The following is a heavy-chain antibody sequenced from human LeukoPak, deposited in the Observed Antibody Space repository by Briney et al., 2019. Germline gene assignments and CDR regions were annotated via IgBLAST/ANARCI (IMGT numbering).Heavy chain of an antibody. D-gene: IGHD5-12*01. CDR1: GFTFSSYS. CDR2: ISSSSYI. Sequence: PGGSLRLSCAASGFTFSSYSMNWVRQAPGKGLEWVSSISSSSYIYYADSVKGRFTISRDNAKNSLYLQMNSLRAEDTAVYYCAREVYSGYGYGMDVWGQGTTVTVSS. CDR3: AREVYSGYGYGMDV. V-gene: IGHV3-21*01. J-gene: IGHJ6*02.